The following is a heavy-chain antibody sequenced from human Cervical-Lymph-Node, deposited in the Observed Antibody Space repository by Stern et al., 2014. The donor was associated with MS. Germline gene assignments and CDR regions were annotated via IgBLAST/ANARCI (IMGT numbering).Heavy chain of an antibody. Sequence: QVQLVQSGAEVKKPGSSVKVSCKLSGGTFSNYTISWVRQAPGQGLEWMGEIIPIFGKATYAQKFQDRVTITADESTNTAYMELSSLRSDDTAVYYCARYSGWGQGTLVTVST. V-gene: IGHV1-69*12. CDR3: ARYSG. CDR2: IIPIFGKA. J-gene: IGHJ4*02. D-gene: IGHD2-21*01. CDR1: GGTFSNYT.